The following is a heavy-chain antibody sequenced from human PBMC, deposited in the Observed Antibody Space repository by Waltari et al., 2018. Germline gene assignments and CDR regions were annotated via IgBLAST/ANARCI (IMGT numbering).Heavy chain of an antibody. D-gene: IGHD6-19*01. V-gene: IGHV4-59*01. CDR2: IYYSGST. Sequence: QVQLQESGPGLVKPSETLSLTCTVSGGSISSYYWSWIRQPPGKGLEWIGYIYYSGSTNYNPSLQSRVTISVDTSKNQFSLKLSSVTAADTAVYYCARASSGGWYSYWGQGTLVTVSS. CDR3: ARASSGGWYSY. J-gene: IGHJ4*02. CDR1: GGSISSYY.